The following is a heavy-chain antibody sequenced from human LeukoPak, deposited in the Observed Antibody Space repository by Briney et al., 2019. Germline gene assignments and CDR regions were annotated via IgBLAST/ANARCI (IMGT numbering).Heavy chain of an antibody. J-gene: IGHJ3*02. CDR2: VSSSSSYI. CDR1: GFTFSSYS. V-gene: IGHV3-21*01. D-gene: IGHD3-10*01. Sequence: GGSLRLSCAASGFTFSSYSMNWVRQAPGKGLEWVSSVSSSSSYIYYADSVKGRFTISRDNAKNSLYLQMNTLRAEDTAVYYCARGKATYYYGSGIAFDIWAKGQWSPSLQ. CDR3: ARGKATYYYGSGIAFDI.